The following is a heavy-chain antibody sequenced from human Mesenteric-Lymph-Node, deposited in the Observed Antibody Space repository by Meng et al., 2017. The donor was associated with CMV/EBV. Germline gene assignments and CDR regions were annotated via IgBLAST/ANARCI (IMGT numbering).Heavy chain of an antibody. D-gene: IGHD3-22*01. Sequence: GGSLRLSCTVSGGSISSSNYYWGWIRQPPGKGLEWVAVISYDGSNKYYADSVKGRFTISRDNSKNTLYLQMNSLTAEDTAVYYCARDLSYYYDSSGYYSWGQGTLVTVSS. CDR2: ISYDGSNK. V-gene: IGHV3-30*04. CDR1: GGSISSSN. CDR3: ARDLSYYYDSSGYYS. J-gene: IGHJ4*02.